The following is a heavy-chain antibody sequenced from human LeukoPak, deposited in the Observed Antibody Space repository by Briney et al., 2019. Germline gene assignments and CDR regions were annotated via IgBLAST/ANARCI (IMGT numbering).Heavy chain of an antibody. CDR2: IRRSGSHV. J-gene: IGHJ6*03. D-gene: IGHD2/OR15-2a*01. V-gene: IGHV3-21*01. CDR3: ASIRKYYARI. Sequence: GGSLRLSCVVSELTFDMYTMTWVRQAPGKGLEWVSSIRRSGSHVYYADSVKGRFTSSRDNAQNSLYLQMDNLRAADTAVYYCASIRKYYARIWGKGTAVLVSS. CDR1: ELTFDMYT.